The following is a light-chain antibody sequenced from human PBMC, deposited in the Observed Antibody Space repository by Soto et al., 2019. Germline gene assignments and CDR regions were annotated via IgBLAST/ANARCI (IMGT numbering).Light chain of an antibody. Sequence: IQMTQSPSTLSASLGDIVTITFRASHSVSRWLAWYQQKPGKAPKILIYEASSLERGVPSRFSASGSGTEFTLTISSLQPDDSATYYCQQYEVYPWTFGRGTKVDIK. CDR2: EAS. CDR1: HSVSRW. J-gene: IGKJ1*01. CDR3: QQYEVYPWT. V-gene: IGKV1-5*01.